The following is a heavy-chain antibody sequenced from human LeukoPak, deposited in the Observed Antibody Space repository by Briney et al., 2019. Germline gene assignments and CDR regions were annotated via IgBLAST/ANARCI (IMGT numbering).Heavy chain of an antibody. D-gene: IGHD3-3*01. CDR1: GFRFSNSW. Sequence: GGSLRLSCAASGFRFSNSWMTWVRQAPGKGLEWVANIKQDGSEKYYVDSVMGRFTISRDNAQNSVYLQMNSLRAEDTAVYYCARDRSLSGVVFIDFWGQGTLVPVAS. CDR2: IKQDGSEK. V-gene: IGHV3-7*01. CDR3: ARDRSLSGVVFIDF. J-gene: IGHJ1*01.